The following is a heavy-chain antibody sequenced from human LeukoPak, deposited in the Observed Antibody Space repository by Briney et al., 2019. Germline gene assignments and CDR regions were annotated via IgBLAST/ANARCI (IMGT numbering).Heavy chain of an antibody. D-gene: IGHD2-15*01. J-gene: IGHJ4*02. V-gene: IGHV1-69*05. CDR3: ARDVVSSGGYFDY. CDR2: IIPIFGTA. CDR1: GGTFSSYA. Sequence: SVKVSCKASGGTFSSYAISWVRQAPGQGLEWMGGIIPIFGTANYAQKFQGRVTITTDESTSTAYMELSSLRSGDTAVYYCARDVVSSGGYFDYWGQGTLVTVSS.